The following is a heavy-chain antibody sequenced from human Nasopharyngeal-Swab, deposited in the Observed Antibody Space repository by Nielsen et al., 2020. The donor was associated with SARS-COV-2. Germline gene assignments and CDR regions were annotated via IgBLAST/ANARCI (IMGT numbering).Heavy chain of an antibody. CDR3: ARDSAVTRNDAFDI. CDR2: ICSSSSYI. D-gene: IGHD4-17*01. V-gene: IGHV3-21*01. J-gene: IGHJ3*02. CDR1: GFTFSSYS. Sequence: GESLKISCAASGFTFSSYSMNWVRQAPGKGLEWVSSICSSSSYIYYADSVKGRFTISRDNAKNSLYLQMNSLRAEDTAVYYCARDSAVTRNDAFDIWGQGTMVTVSS.